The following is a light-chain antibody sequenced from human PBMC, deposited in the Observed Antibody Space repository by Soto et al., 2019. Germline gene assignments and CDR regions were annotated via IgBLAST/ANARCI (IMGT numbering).Light chain of an antibody. CDR3: AAWDDSLNGYV. J-gene: IGLJ1*01. V-gene: IGLV1-44*01. Sequence: QAVLTEPRSASGTPGERVTISCSGSSSNIGSNTVNWYQQLPGTAPKLLIFTNNQRPSGVPDRFSGSKSGTSGSLAISGLQSEDEADYYCAAWDDSLNGYVFGTGPKVTV. CDR1: SSNIGSNT. CDR2: TNN.